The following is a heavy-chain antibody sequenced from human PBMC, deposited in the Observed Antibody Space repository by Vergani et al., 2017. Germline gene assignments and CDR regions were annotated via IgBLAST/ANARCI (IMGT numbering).Heavy chain of an antibody. Sequence: QVQLQESGPGLVKPSETLSLTWTVSVGSISSYYWSWIRQPPGKGLEWIGYIYYSGSTNYNPSLKSRVTISVDTSKNQFSLKLSSVTAADTAVYYCARGYGDYYFDYWGQGTLVTVSS. D-gene: IGHD4-17*01. CDR3: ARGYGDYYFDY. V-gene: IGHV4-59*01. J-gene: IGHJ4*02. CDR2: IYYSGST. CDR1: VGSISSYY.